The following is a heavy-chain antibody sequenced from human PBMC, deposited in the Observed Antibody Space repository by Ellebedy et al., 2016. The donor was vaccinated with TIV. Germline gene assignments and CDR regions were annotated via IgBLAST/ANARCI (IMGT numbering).Heavy chain of an antibody. CDR1: GGSISSSF. J-gene: IGHJ4*02. V-gene: IGHV4-59*08. Sequence: PGGSLRLSCTVSGGSISSSFWNWIRQPPGKGLEWIGSVYYTGSTNYKPSLKSRVTISVDTSKNQFSLKLSSVTAADTAVYYCARQDYDILTGSWDYFDYWGQGTLVTVSS. CDR2: VYYTGST. CDR3: ARQDYDILTGSWDYFDY. D-gene: IGHD3-9*01.